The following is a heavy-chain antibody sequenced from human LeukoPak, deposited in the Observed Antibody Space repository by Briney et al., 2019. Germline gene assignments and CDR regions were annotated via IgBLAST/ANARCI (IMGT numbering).Heavy chain of an antibody. CDR3: ARDVGYCDGGICYRFDS. Sequence: SETLSLTCAVYGGSFSGYYWSWIRQPTGKGLEWIGEINHSGSTNYNPSLKSRVTISVDTSKNQVSLKLSSVTAADTAVYYCARDVGYCDGGICYRFDSWGQGILVTVSS. CDR1: GGSFSGYY. J-gene: IGHJ4*02. V-gene: IGHV4-34*01. CDR2: INHSGST. D-gene: IGHD2-15*01.